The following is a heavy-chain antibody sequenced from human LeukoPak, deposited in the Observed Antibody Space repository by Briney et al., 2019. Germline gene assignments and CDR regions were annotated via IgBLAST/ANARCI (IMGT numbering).Heavy chain of an antibody. CDR3: ARGSFGVVTY. V-gene: IGHV3-23*01. CDR1: GFTFSSYA. Sequence: PGGSLRLSCVASGFTFSSYAMSWFRQAPGKGLEWVSAIDGSGGSIYYADSVKGRFTISRDNAKNSLYLQMNSLRAEDTAVYYCARGSFGVVTYWGQGTLVTVSS. J-gene: IGHJ4*02. CDR2: IDGSGGSI. D-gene: IGHD3-3*01.